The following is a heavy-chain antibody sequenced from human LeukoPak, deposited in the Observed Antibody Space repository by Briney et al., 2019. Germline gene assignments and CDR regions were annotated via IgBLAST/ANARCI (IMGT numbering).Heavy chain of an antibody. CDR1: GFTFSSYA. Sequence: GGSLRLSCAASGFTFSSYAMSWVRQAPGKGLEWVSAISGSGGSTYYADSVKGRFTISRDNSKNTLYLQMNSLSAEDTAVYYCAKVGKQWLARDLWGQGTLVTVSS. D-gene: IGHD6-19*01. J-gene: IGHJ4*02. CDR2: ISGSGGST. CDR3: AKVGKQWLARDL. V-gene: IGHV3-23*01.